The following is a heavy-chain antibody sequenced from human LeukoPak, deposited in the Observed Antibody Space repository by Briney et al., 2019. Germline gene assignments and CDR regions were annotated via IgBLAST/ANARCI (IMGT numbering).Heavy chain of an antibody. V-gene: IGHV4-59*11. CDR2: IYYSGST. Sequence: SETLSLTCTVSGGSISSHYWSWIRQPPGKGLEWIGYIYYSGSTNYNPSLKSRVTISVDTSKNQFSLKLSSVTAADTAVYYCASLNTAMGTFDYWGQGTLVTVSS. D-gene: IGHD5-18*01. CDR3: ASLNTAMGTFDY. CDR1: GGSISSHY. J-gene: IGHJ4*02.